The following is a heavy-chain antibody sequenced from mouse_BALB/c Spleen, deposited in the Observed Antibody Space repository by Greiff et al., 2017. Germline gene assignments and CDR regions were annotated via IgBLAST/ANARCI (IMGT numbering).Heavy chain of an antibody. Sequence: EVKLMESGPGLVKPSQSLSLTCSVTGYSITSGYYWNWIRQFPGNKLEWMGYISYDGSNNYNPSLKNRISITRDTSKNQFFLKLNSVTTEDTATYYCANGNYVDAMDYWGQGTSVTVSS. J-gene: IGHJ4*01. CDR3: ANGNYVDAMDY. D-gene: IGHD2-1*01. CDR2: ISYDGSN. CDR1: GYSITSGYY. V-gene: IGHV3-6*02.